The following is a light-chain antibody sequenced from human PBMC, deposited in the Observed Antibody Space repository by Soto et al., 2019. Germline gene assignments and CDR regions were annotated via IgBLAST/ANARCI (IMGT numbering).Light chain of an antibody. CDR2: GAS. V-gene: IGKV3-20*01. J-gene: IGKJ5*01. CDR1: QSVNKNY. Sequence: EIVFTQSPGTLSLSPGERATLSCSASQSVNKNYLAWYQQKPGQAPRLLIHGASSRETGIPDRFSGSGSGTDFTLTISRLEAEDFAVYYCQQSSSYTITFGQGTRLEIK. CDR3: QQSSSYTIT.